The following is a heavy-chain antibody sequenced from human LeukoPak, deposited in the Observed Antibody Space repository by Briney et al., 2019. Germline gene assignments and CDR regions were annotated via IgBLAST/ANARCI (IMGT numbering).Heavy chain of an antibody. CDR1: GGSISSYY. CDR3: ARRPVWRNAFDI. D-gene: IGHD3-16*01. Sequence: PSETLSLTCTVSGGSISSYYWSWIRQPPGKGLEWIGYIYTSGSTNYNPSLKSRVTISVDTSKNQFSLKLSSVTAADTAVYYCARRPVWRNAFDIWGQGTMVTVSS. J-gene: IGHJ3*02. V-gene: IGHV4-4*09. CDR2: IYTSGST.